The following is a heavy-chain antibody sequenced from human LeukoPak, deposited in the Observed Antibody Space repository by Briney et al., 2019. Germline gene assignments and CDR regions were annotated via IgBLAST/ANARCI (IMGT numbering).Heavy chain of an antibody. V-gene: IGHV4-59*12. Sequence: PSETLSLTCTVSGGSISSYYWSWIRQPPGKGLEWIGSIYYSGSTYYNPSLKSRVTISVDTSKNQFSLKLSSVTAADTAVYYCARGGITMVRGVAMLTNWFDPWGQGTLVTVSS. CDR3: ARGGITMVRGVAMLTNWFDP. D-gene: IGHD3-10*01. CDR1: GGSISSYY. CDR2: IYYSGST. J-gene: IGHJ5*02.